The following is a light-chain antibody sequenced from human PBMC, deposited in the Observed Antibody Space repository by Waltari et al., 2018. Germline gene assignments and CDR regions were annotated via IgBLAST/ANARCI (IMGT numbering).Light chain of an antibody. J-gene: IGLJ3*02. Sequence: QSALTQPPSASGSPGQSVTISCTGTSSDVGGYNYVSWYQQYPGRAPKLMIYEVTKRPSGVPYRFSGSKSGNTASLTVSGLQADDEADYYCSSYAGSNNYWVFGGGTTLTVL. V-gene: IGLV2-8*01. CDR1: SSDVGGYNY. CDR3: SSYAGSNNYWV. CDR2: EVT.